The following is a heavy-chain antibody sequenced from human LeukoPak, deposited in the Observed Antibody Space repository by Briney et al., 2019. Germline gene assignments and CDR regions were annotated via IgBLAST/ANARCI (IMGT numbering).Heavy chain of an antibody. CDR2: ICYSGST. D-gene: IGHD4/OR15-4a*01. CDR1: GGSVSSGSYY. Sequence: KPSETLSLTCTVSGGSVSSGSYYWSWIRQPPGKGLEWIGYICYSGSTNYNPSLKSRVTISVDTSKNQFSLKLSSVTAADTAVYYCAANEGSDLDYWGQGTLVTVSS. J-gene: IGHJ4*02. CDR3: AANEGSDLDY. V-gene: IGHV4-61*01.